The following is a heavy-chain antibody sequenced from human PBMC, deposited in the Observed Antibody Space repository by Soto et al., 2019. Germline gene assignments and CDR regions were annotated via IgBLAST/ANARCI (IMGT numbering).Heavy chain of an antibody. CDR3: ARSKWLYYDSSGHDAFDI. CDR2: MSYDGSNK. D-gene: IGHD3-22*01. V-gene: IGHV3-30-3*01. Sequence: GGSLRLSCAASGFTFSTYAMHWVRQAPGKGLEWVAIMSYDGSNKYYADSVKDRFTISRDNSKNTLYLQVNSLRVEDTAVCYCARSKWLYYDSSGHDAFDIWGQGTMVTVSS. CDR1: GFTFSTYA. J-gene: IGHJ3*02.